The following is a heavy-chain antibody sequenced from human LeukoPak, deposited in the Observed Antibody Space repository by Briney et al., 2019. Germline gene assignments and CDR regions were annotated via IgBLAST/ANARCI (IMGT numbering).Heavy chain of an antibody. J-gene: IGHJ4*02. CDR2: IIPIFGTA. CDR1: GGTFSSYA. CDR3: ARMQDGGNNALHSYFDY. D-gene: IGHD4-23*01. V-gene: IGHV1-69*05. Sequence: SVKVSCKASGGTFSSYAISWVRQAPGQGLEWMGGIIPIFGTANYAQKFQGRVTITTDESTSTAYMELSSLRSEDTAVYYCARMQDGGNNALHSYFDYWAREPWSPSPQ.